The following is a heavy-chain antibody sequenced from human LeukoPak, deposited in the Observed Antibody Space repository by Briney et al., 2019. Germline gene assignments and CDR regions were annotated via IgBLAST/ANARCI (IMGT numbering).Heavy chain of an antibody. CDR2: INPNSGGT. J-gene: IGHJ4*02. V-gene: IGHV1-2*06. Sequence: ASVKVSRKTSGYTFTGYYMHWVRQAPGQGLEWMGRINPNSGGTNYAQKFQGRVTMTRDTSISTAYMELSGLRSDDTAVYYCARLGCSSTSCYSFDYWGQGTLVTVSS. D-gene: IGHD2-2*01. CDR3: ARLGCSSTSCYSFDY. CDR1: GYTFTGYY.